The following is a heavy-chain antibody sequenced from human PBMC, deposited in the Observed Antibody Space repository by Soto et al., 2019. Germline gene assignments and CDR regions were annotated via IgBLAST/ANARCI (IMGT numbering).Heavy chain of an antibody. CDR3: ARDVHTNCFDP. V-gene: IGHV4-31*03. Sequence: SETLSLTCTVSGGSISSGGYYWSWIRQHPGKGLEWIGYIYYSGSTYYNPSLKSRVNISVDTSKNQFSLKLSSLIAADTAVYYCARDVHTNCFDPWGQGTLVTVSS. J-gene: IGHJ5*02. CDR2: IYYSGST. CDR1: GGSISSGGYY.